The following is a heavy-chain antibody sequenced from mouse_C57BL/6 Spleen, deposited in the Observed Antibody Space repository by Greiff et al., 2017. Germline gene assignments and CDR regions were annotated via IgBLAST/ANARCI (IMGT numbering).Heavy chain of an antibody. CDR1: GYTFTDYY. Sequence: EVQLQQSGPELVKPGASVKISCKASGYTFTDYYMNWVKQSHGKSLEWIGAINPNNGGTSYTQKFKGKATLTVDKSSSTAYMELRSLTSEDSAVYDCARTLPYAMDYWVKEPQSPSPQ. V-gene: IGHV1-26*01. CDR3: ARTLPYAMDY. D-gene: IGHD5-5*01. J-gene: IGHJ4*01. CDR2: INPNNGGT.